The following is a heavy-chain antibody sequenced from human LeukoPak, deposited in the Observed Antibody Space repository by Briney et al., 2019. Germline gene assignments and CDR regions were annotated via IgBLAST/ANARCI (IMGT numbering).Heavy chain of an antibody. CDR3: ARDWGYGSGVLLFDY. D-gene: IGHD3-10*01. Sequence: ASVKVSCKASGYTFTGYYMHWVRQAPGQGFEWMGWINPNSGGTNYAQKFQGWVTMTRDTSISTAYMELSRLRSDDTAVYYCARDWGYGSGVLLFDYWGQGTLVTVSS. CDR2: INPNSGGT. CDR1: GYTFTGYY. J-gene: IGHJ4*02. V-gene: IGHV1-2*04.